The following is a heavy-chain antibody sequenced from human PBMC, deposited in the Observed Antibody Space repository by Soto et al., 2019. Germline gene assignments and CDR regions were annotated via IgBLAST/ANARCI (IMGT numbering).Heavy chain of an antibody. D-gene: IGHD6-19*01. J-gene: IGHJ1*01. CDR1: GLTFRSYG. V-gene: IGHV3-33*01. CDR2: IWYDGSNK. CDR3: ATAVAGTEGNFQH. Sequence: PGGSLRLSCAASGLTFRSYGMHWVRQAPGKGLEWVAVIWYDGSNKNYADSVRGRFTISRDSYRNTLYLQMNSLRAEDTAVYYCATAVAGTEGNFQHWGQGTLVTVSS.